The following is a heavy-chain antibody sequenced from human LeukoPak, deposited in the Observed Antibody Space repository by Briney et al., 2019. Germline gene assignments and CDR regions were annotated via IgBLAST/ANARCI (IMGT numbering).Heavy chain of an antibody. Sequence: SETLSLTCTISGASISSYYWSWIRQPPGNGLEWIGYIHYSGSTNYNPSLKSRVTISVDTSKNQFSLKLSSVTAADTAVYYCARASSGYYWDDAFDIWGQGTMVTVSS. CDR2: IHYSGST. CDR1: GASISSYY. V-gene: IGHV4-59*12. J-gene: IGHJ3*02. CDR3: ARASSGYYWDDAFDI. D-gene: IGHD3-22*01.